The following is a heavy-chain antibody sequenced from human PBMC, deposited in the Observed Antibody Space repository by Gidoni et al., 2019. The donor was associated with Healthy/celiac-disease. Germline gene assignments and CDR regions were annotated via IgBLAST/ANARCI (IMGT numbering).Heavy chain of an antibody. J-gene: IGHJ4*02. Sequence: QLQLQESGPGLVKPSETLSLTCTVSGGSIISSSYYWGWIRQPPGKGLEWIGSIYYSGSTYYNPSLKSRVTISVDTSKNQFSLKLSSVTAADTAVYYCASPYCSGGSCFLDYWGQGTLVTVSS. D-gene: IGHD2-15*01. CDR3: ASPYCSGGSCFLDY. CDR1: GGSIISSSYY. CDR2: IYYSGST. V-gene: IGHV4-39*01.